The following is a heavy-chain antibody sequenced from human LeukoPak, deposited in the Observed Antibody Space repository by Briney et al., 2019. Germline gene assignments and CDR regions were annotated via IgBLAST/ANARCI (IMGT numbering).Heavy chain of an antibody. J-gene: IGHJ6*02. V-gene: IGHV3-23*01. CDR2: ISGSGGTT. CDR1: GFTFSSYA. CDR3: AKVGARGYYYYGMDV. Sequence: GGSLRLSCAASGFTFSSYAMSWLRQAPGKGLEWVSAISGSGGTTYYADSVKGRFIISRDNSKNTLYLQMNSLRAEDTAVYYCAKVGARGYYYYGMDVWGQGTTVTVSS. D-gene: IGHD1-26*01.